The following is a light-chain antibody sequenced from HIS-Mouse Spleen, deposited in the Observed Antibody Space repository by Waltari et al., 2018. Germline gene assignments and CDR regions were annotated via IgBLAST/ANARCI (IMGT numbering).Light chain of an antibody. CDR1: ALPTKH. CDR2: EDS. J-gene: IGLJ2*01. V-gene: IGLV3-10*01. Sequence: SYELTQPPSVSVSPGQTARITCAGDALPTKHAYWYQQKSGQAPVLVIYEDSNRPSGIPERFSGSSSGTMATLTISGAQVEDEADYYCYSTDSSGNHRVFGGGTKLTVL. CDR3: YSTDSSGNHRV.